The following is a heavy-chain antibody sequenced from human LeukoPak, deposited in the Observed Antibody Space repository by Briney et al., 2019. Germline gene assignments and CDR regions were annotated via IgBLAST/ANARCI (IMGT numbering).Heavy chain of an antibody. CDR2: IIPFLDTS. J-gene: IGHJ5*02. D-gene: IGHD5-12*01. V-gene: IGHV1-69*05. CDR1: GGTFSKYA. Sequence: SVKVSCKASGGTFSKYALSWVRQAPGQGLEWMGAIIPFLDTSNYPPKFQDRVTITTDESTSTAYMGLSSLRSDDTAVYYCARAQAGNYDWPLDLWGQGTLVTVSS. CDR3: ARAQAGNYDWPLDL.